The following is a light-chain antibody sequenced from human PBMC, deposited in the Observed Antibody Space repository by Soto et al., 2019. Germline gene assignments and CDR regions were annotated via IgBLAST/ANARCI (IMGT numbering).Light chain of an antibody. V-gene: IGLV2-8*01. Sequence: QSALTQPPSASGSPGQSVTISCTGTSSDVGGYNYVSWYRQHPGKAPKLMIYEVSKRPAGVPDRFSGSKSGNTASLTVSGLQAEDESDYYCSSYAGSNSFVVFGGGTQLTVL. CDR2: EVS. J-gene: IGLJ2*01. CDR1: SSDVGGYNY. CDR3: SSYAGSNSFVV.